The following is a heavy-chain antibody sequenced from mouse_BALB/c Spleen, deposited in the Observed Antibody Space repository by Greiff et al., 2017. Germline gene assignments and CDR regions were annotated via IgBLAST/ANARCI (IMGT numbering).Heavy chain of an antibody. CDR2: ISYSGST. V-gene: IGHV3-8*02. J-gene: IGHJ3*01. CDR3: ARSNYDYGGFAY. D-gene: IGHD2-4*01. CDR1: GDSITSGY. Sequence: EVKLVESGPSLVKPSQTLSLTCSVTGDSITSGYWNWIRKFPGNKLEYMGYISYSGSTYYNPSLKSRISITRDTSKNQYYLQLNSVTTEDTATYYCARSNYDYGGFAYWGQGTLVTVSA.